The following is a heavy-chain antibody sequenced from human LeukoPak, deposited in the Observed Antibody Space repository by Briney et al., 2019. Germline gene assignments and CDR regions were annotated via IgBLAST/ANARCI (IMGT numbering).Heavy chain of an antibody. J-gene: IGHJ3*02. CDR1: GFTFSSNY. Sequence: GGSLRLSCAASGFTFSSNYMSWVRQAPGQGLEWVSVIYSGGSTYYSDSVKGRFTICRDNSKNTLYLQMNSLRAEDTAVYYCARFPLNLIVGAPQKAFDIWGQGTMVTVSS. D-gene: IGHD1-26*01. V-gene: IGHV3-53*01. CDR2: IYSGGST. CDR3: ARFPLNLIVGAPQKAFDI.